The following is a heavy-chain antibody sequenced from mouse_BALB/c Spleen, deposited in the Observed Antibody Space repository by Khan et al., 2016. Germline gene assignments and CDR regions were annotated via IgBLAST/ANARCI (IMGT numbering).Heavy chain of an antibody. Sequence: EVQLQESGPGLVKPSQTVSLTCTVTGISITTGNYRWSWIRQFPGNKLEWIGYIYYSGTIAYNPSLTSRTTITRDTSKTQFFLEMNSLTAEATATYYCARGDGYYFFDYWGQGTTLTVSS. V-gene: IGHV3-5*02. CDR1: GISITTGNYR. D-gene: IGHD2-3*01. CDR3: ARGDGYYFFDY. J-gene: IGHJ2*01. CDR2: IYYSGTI.